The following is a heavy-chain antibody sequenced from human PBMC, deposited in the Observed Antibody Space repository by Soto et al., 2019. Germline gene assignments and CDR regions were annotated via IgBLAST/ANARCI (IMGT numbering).Heavy chain of an antibody. V-gene: IGHV1-18*01. Sequence: QVQLVQSGTEVKKPGASVKVSCKTSDYTFTSYGVSWVRQAPGQGLEWMGWISAYNGNTDYAHMLQGRVTMTTDTSTSTAYMELMSLRSDDTAIYYCARVHAYWTTASCHDYWGQGTLVTVSS. D-gene: IGHD2-2*01. J-gene: IGHJ4*02. CDR2: ISAYNGNT. CDR1: DYTFTSYG. CDR3: ARVHAYWTTASCHDY.